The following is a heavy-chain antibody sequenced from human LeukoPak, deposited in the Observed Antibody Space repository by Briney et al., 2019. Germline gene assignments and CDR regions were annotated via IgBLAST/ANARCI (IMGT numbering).Heavy chain of an antibody. J-gene: IGHJ3*02. CDR2: ISSSGSGGNT. V-gene: IGHV3-23*01. Sequence: GGSLRLSCAASGFTFSSYAMGWARQAPGKGLEWVSGISSSGSGGNTYYADSVKGRFTISRDSFKNTLFLQMNTLRAEDTALYYCAKDSSGYYYMLNAFDIWGQGTMVTVSS. CDR3: AKDSSGYYYMLNAFDI. D-gene: IGHD3-22*01. CDR1: GFTFSSYA.